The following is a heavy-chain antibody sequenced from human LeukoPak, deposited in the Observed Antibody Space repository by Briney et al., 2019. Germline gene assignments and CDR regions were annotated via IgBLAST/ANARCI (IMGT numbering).Heavy chain of an antibody. CDR1: GGSISSGGYY. CDR3: ARGKYYDSSGYYSVYYYMDV. D-gene: IGHD3-22*01. V-gene: IGHV4-30-2*01. Sequence: PSQTLSLTCTVSGGSISSGGYYWSWIRQPPGKGLEWIGYIYHSGSTYYNPSLKSRVTISVDRSKNQFSLKLSSVTAADTAVYYCARGKYYDSSGYYSVYYYMDVWGKGTTVTVSS. CDR2: IYHSGST. J-gene: IGHJ6*03.